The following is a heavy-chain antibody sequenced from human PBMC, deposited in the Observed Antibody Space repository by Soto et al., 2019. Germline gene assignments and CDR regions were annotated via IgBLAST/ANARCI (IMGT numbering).Heavy chain of an antibody. J-gene: IGHJ4*02. D-gene: IGHD3-10*01. V-gene: IGHV3-30*18. CDR3: AKAMVRGVIIGSLLGGPFDY. CDR1: GFTFSSYG. CDR2: ISYDGSNK. Sequence: GGSLRLSCAASGFTFSSYGMHWVRQAPGKGLEWVAVISYDGSNKYYADSVKGRFTISRDNSKNTLYLQMNSLRAEDTAVYYCAKAMVRGVIIGSLLGGPFDYWGQGTLVTVSS.